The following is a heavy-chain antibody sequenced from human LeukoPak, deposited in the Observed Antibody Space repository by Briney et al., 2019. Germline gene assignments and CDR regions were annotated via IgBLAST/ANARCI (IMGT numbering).Heavy chain of an antibody. CDR2: ISDSGGGT. D-gene: IGHD2-21*02. J-gene: IGHJ4*02. CDR3: AKDSDSVLVTAIFDS. V-gene: IGHV3-23*01. CDR1: GFTFSSYA. Sequence: GGSLRLSCAASGFTFSSYAMSWVRQAPGKGLEWVSGISDSGGGTSYEDSVKGRFTISRDNAKNTLFLHMNSLRAEDTAVYFFAKDSDSVLVTAIFDSWGQGSLVTVSS.